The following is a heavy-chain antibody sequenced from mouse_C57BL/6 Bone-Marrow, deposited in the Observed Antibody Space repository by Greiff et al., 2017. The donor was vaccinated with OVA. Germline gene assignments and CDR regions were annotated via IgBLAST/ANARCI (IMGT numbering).Heavy chain of an antibody. CDR2: IHPNSGST. CDR1: GYTFTSYW. D-gene: IGHD2-4*01. CDR3: ACDYDYESY. J-gene: IGHJ2*01. V-gene: IGHV1-64*01. Sequence: QVHVKQPGAELVKPGASVKLSCKASGYTFTSYWMHWVKQRPGQGLEWIGMIHPNSGSTNYNEKFKSKATLTVDKSSSTAYMQLSSLTSEDSAVYYCACDYDYESYWGQGTTLTVSS.